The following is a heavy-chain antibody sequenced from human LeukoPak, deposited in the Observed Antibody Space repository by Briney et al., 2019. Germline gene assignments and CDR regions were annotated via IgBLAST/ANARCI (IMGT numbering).Heavy chain of an antibody. J-gene: IGHJ4*02. CDR3: ARDGYFDS. CDR2: ISAHNSNT. V-gene: IGHV1-18*01. Sequence: GASVTVSCRASGYTFTNYNIAWVRQAPGQGLEWVGWISAHNSNTKYAQKFQGRVTMTTDTSTSTAYMELRSLRFDDTSIYYCARDGYFDSWGQGTLVTVSS. CDR1: GYTFTNYN.